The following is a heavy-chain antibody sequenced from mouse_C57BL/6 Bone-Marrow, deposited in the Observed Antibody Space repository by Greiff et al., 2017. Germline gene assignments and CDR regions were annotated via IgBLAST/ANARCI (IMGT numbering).Heavy chain of an antibody. CDR3: ARNGGYYVPFAY. V-gene: IGHV2-2*01. CDR1: GFSLTSYG. Sequence: QVQLKESGPGLVQPSQSLSITCTVSGFSLTSYGVHCVRQSPGKGLEWLGVIWSGGSTDYNAAFISRLSISKDNSKSQVFFKMNSLQADDTAICYCARNGGYYVPFAYWGQGTLVTGSA. CDR2: IWSGGST. D-gene: IGHD2-3*01. J-gene: IGHJ3*01.